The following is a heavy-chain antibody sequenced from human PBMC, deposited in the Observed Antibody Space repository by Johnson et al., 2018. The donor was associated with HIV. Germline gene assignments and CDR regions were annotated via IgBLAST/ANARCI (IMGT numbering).Heavy chain of an antibody. CDR1: GFTFSSYG. V-gene: IGHV3-33*01. CDR3: ARDSGQQLADAFDI. J-gene: IGHJ3*02. Sequence: QVQLVESGGGVVQPGRSLRLSCEASGFTFSSYGMHWVRQAPGKGLEWVAVMWYDGSNKYYADSVKGRFTISRDNSKNTLYLQMNSLRAEDTAVYYCARDSGQQLADAFDIWGQGTMVTVSS. CDR2: MWYDGSNK. D-gene: IGHD6-6*01.